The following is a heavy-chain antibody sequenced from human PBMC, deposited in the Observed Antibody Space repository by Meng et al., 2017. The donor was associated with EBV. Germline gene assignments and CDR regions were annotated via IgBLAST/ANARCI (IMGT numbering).Heavy chain of an antibody. CDR1: XDSISSFYY. CDR2: VHYTGST. D-gene: IGHD6-19*01. Sequence: QLQLRASGPGQVKPSXXXXLXXXVPXDSISSFYYWGWIRQPPGRGLEWIGSVHYTGSTYYSPSLKSRVTVSVDTSKNQFSLRLTSVTAADTAVYYCARPFPSWQSPRLDPFGAWGQGTLVTVSS. J-gene: IGHJ5*02. V-gene: IGHV4-39*01. CDR3: ARPFPSWQSPRLDPFGA.